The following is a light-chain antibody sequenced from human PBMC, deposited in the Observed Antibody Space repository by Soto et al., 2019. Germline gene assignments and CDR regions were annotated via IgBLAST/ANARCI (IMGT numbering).Light chain of an antibody. V-gene: IGKV3-11*01. J-gene: IGKJ5*01. Sequence: SQSDSSYLAWYQQKPGQAPRLIIFDTSNSATGVPARFSGSGSGTDSTLTISSRDPEDCAIYYCHQHQYWPPFTFGRGTRLEI. CDR1: QSDSSY. CDR3: HQHQYWPPFT. CDR2: DTS.